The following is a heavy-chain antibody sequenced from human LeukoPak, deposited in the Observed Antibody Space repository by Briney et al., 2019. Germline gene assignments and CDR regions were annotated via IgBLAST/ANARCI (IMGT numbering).Heavy chain of an antibody. V-gene: IGHV4-59*01. CDR3: ARNEGITAAGDFDY. Sequence: SETLSLTCTVSGGSIGSYCWSWIRQPPGKGLEWIGYIYYSGSTNYNPSLKSRVTISVDTSKNQFSLKLSSVTAADTAVYYCARNEGITAAGDFDYWGQGTLVTVSS. D-gene: IGHD6-13*01. J-gene: IGHJ4*02. CDR2: IYYSGST. CDR1: GGSIGSYC.